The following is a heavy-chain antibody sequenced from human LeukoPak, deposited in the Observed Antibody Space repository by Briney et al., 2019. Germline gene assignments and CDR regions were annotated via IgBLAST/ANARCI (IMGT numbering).Heavy chain of an antibody. V-gene: IGHV1-18*01. D-gene: IGHD3-22*01. CDR1: GYTFTSYG. CDR2: ISAYNGNT. Sequence: ASVKVSCKASGYTFTSYGISWVRQAPGQGLEWRGWISAYNGNTNYAQKFQERVTITRDMSTSTAYMELRSLRSDDTAVYYCARNNYYYTSSFFDYWGQGTLVTVSS. CDR3: ARNNYYYTSSFFDY. J-gene: IGHJ4*02.